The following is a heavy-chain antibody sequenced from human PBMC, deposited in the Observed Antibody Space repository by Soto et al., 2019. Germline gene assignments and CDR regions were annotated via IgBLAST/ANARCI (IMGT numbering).Heavy chain of an antibody. Sequence: QVLLMQSGAEVQKPGSSVKVSCTSSGGPFSSYGISWVRQVPGQGLEWLGGIIPLFGTPSYARKFQDRLTISADESTTTAYMELSSLTSEATAMYFCARDGTIQMANFDFWGQGTLVTVSS. V-gene: IGHV1-69*01. J-gene: IGHJ4*02. CDR1: GGPFSSYG. CDR2: IIPLFGTP. D-gene: IGHD1-1*01. CDR3: ARDGTIQMANFDF.